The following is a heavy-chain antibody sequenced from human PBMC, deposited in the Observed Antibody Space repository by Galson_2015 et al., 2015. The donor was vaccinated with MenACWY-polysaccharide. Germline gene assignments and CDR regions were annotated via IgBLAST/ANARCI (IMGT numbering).Heavy chain of an antibody. V-gene: IGHV3-7*01. CDR1: GFTFSTYW. J-gene: IGHJ6*02. Sequence: SLRLSCAASGFTFSTYWMNWVRQAPGKGLEWVANIKEDGSEKYYVDSVKGRFTISRDNAKDSLYLQMNSLRAEDTAVYFCARGHLGLGVWGQGTTVTVS. CDR3: ARGHLGLGV. CDR2: IKEDGSEK.